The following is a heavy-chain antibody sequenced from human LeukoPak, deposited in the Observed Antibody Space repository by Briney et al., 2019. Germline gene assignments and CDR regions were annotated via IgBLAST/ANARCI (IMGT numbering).Heavy chain of an antibody. CDR2: IYPGDSDT. J-gene: IGHJ6*02. V-gene: IGHV5-51*01. D-gene: IGHD3-3*01. CDR3: ARQIKPYCDFWSGYYSGYYYYGMDV. Sequence: GESLKISCKGSGYSFTSYWIGWVRQMPGKGLEWMGIIYPGDSDTRYSPSFQGQVTISADKSISTAYLQWSSLKASDTAMYYCARQIKPYCDFWSGYYSGYYYYGMDVWGQGTTVTVSS. CDR1: GYSFTSYW.